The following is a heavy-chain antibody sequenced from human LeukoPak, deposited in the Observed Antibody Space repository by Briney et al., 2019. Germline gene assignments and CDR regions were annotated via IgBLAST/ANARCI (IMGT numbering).Heavy chain of an antibody. CDR3: ARGTTPYCSSTSCYRPLTG. V-gene: IGHV3-21*01. D-gene: IGHD2-2*02. J-gene: IGHJ4*02. CDR1: GFTFSSYS. Sequence: GGSLRLSCAASGFTFSSYSMNWVRQAPGKGLEWVSSISSSSSYIYYADSVKGRFTISRDNAENSLYLQMNSLRAEDTAVYYCARGTTPYCSSTSCYRPLTGWGQGTLVTVSS. CDR2: ISSSSSYI.